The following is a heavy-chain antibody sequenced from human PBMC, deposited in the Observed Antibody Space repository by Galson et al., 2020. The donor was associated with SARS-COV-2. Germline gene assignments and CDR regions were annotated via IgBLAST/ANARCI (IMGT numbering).Heavy chain of an antibody. V-gene: IGHV3-33*01. CDR3: ARDLPLDGDAYGMDV. Sequence: GESLKISCAGSGFIFSHYGIHWVRQAPGKGLEWVAVIWHDGSTKYYADSVKGRFTVSRDSSENRVYLQMNTLTAEDTAVYYCARDLPLDGDAYGMDVWGQGTTVTVSS. J-gene: IGHJ6*02. CDR2: IWHDGSTK. CDR1: GFIFSHYG.